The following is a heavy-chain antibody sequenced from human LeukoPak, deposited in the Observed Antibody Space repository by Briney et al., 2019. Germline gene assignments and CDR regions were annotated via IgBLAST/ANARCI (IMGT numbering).Heavy chain of an antibody. Sequence: PSQTLSLTCTVSGASISSGGYYWSWIRQPPGKGLEWIGYIYHSGSTYYNPSLKSRVTISVDRSKNQFSLKLSSVTAADTAVYYCARGSLGNWFDPWGQGTLVTVSS. V-gene: IGHV4-30-2*01. CDR2: IYHSGST. CDR3: ARGSLGNWFDP. CDR1: GASISSGGYY. D-gene: IGHD1-26*01. J-gene: IGHJ5*02.